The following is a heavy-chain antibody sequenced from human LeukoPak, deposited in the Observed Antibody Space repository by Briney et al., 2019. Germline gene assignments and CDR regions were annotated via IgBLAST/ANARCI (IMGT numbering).Heavy chain of an antibody. Sequence: GGSLRLSCAASGFTFSSYAMHWVRQAPGKGLEWVAVISYDGSNKYYADSVKGRFTISRDNSKNTLYLQMNSLRAEDTAVYYCARGESPHSSSYDYWGQGTLVTVSS. CDR1: GFTFSSYA. D-gene: IGHD6-6*01. V-gene: IGHV3-30-3*01. CDR3: ARGESPHSSSYDY. CDR2: ISYDGSNK. J-gene: IGHJ4*02.